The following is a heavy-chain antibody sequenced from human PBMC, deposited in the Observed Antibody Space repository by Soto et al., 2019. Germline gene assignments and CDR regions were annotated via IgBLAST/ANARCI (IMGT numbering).Heavy chain of an antibody. CDR1: GGTFSSYA. D-gene: IGHD3-16*01. Sequence: SVKVSCKTSGGTFSSYAISWVRQAPGQGLEWMGGIIPISGTTNYAQKFQGRVTITTDTSISTAYMELSSLRSEDTAVYYCARAAPRELVVLGGNYYYGMDVWGQGTTVTVSS. V-gene: IGHV1-69*05. J-gene: IGHJ6*02. CDR3: ARAAPRELVVLGGNYYYGMDV. CDR2: IIPISGTT.